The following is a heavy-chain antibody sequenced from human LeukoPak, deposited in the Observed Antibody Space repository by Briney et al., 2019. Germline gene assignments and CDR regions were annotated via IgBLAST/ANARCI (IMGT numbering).Heavy chain of an antibody. CDR1: GCSISSYY. Sequence: SETLSLTCTASGCSISSYYWSWVRQPPGKGLEWVGFIYYSGSTNYNPSLKSRVTISVYTSKNQFSLKLSSVTAADTAVYYCARLKYYYDSSGYRAEYFQHWGQGTLVTVSS. V-gene: IGHV4-59*01. CDR2: IYYSGST. D-gene: IGHD3-22*01. J-gene: IGHJ1*01. CDR3: ARLKYYYDSSGYRAEYFQH.